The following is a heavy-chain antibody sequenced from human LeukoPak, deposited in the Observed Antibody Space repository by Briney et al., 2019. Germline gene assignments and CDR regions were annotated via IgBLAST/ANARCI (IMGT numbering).Heavy chain of an antibody. V-gene: IGHV3-30*04. CDR2: ISYDGSNK. J-gene: IGHJ4*02. CDR3: ARDSSYDYGGNSGVFDY. CDR1: GFTFSSYA. D-gene: IGHD4-23*01. Sequence: GGSLRLSCAASGFTFSSYAMHWVRQAPGKGLEWVAVISYDGSNKYYADSVKGRFTISRDNSKNTLYLQMNSLRAEDTAVYYCARDSSYDYGGNSGVFDYWGQGTLVTVSS.